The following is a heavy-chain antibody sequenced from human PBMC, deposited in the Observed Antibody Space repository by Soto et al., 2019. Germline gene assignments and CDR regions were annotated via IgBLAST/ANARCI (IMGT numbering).Heavy chain of an antibody. J-gene: IGHJ6*02. CDR3: TTKVTIFGVADV. V-gene: IGHV3-73*01. CDR1: GFTFSGSA. CDR2: IRSKANSYAT. D-gene: IGHD3-3*01. Sequence: EVPLVESGGGLVQPGGSLKLSCAASGFTFSGSAMHWVRQASGKGLEWVGRIRSKANSYATAYAASVKGRFTISRDDSKNTAYLQMNSLKTEGTAVYYCTTKVTIFGVADVWGQGTTVTVSS.